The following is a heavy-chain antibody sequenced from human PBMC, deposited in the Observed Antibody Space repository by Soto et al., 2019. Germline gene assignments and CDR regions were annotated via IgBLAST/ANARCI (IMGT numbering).Heavy chain of an antibody. V-gene: IGHV1-69*02. Sequence: QVQLVQSGAEVKKPGSSVKVSCKASGGTFSTYTISWVRQAPGQGLEWLGRIIPLYGLPNHAQKFQDRVTITADKSADTAYLEMNSLRPEDTAVYSCAFNVHTGVVYFDNWGQGTLVTVSS. D-gene: IGHD2-21*01. CDR1: GGTFSTYT. CDR2: IIPLYGLP. J-gene: IGHJ4*02. CDR3: AFNVHTGVVYFDN.